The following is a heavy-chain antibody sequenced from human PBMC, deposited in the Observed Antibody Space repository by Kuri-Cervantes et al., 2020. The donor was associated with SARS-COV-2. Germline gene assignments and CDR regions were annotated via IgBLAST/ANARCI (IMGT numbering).Heavy chain of an antibody. CDR1: GGTFSSYA. V-gene: IGHV1-69*10. CDR2: IIPILGIA. J-gene: IGHJ4*02. CDR3: ARSGKRTTVTTLGY. D-gene: IGHD4-17*01. Sequence: SVKVSCKASGGTFSSYAISWVRQAPGQGLEWMGGIIPILGIANYAQKFQGRVTITADKSTSTAYMELSSLRSEDTAVYYCARSGKRTTVTTLGYWGQGTLVTVSS.